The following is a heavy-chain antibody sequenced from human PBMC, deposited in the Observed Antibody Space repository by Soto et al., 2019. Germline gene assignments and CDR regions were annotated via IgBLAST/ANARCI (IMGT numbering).Heavy chain of an antibody. CDR3: AHRPHGGIAAAGLDAFDI. CDR2: IYWNDDK. J-gene: IGHJ3*02. V-gene: IGHV2-5*01. Sequence: GSGPTLVNPTQTLTLTCTFSGFSLSTSGVGAGWIRQPPGKALEWLALIYWNDDKRYSPSLKSRLTITKDTSKNQVVLTMNNMATVDTATYYCAHRPHGGIAAAGLDAFDIWGQGTMVTVSS. CDR1: GFSLSTSGVG. D-gene: IGHD6-13*01.